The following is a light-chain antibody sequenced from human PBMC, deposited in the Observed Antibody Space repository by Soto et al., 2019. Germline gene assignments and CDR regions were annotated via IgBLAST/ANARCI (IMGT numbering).Light chain of an antibody. CDR1: QSISGN. CDR2: GAS. J-gene: IGKJ1*01. CDR3: QQYFEWPPMT. Sequence: VMTKSRSTLSVAPGLNSTDAGVASQSISGNLVWYQQKPGQAPRLLISGASTRAAGISDRFRGSGSWTEFTLPISSLRSEDSAIYYCQQYFEWPPMTFGQGTKVDIK. V-gene: IGKV3-15*01.